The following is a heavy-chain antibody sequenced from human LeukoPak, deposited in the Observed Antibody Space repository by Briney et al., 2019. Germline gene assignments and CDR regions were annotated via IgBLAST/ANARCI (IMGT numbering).Heavy chain of an antibody. J-gene: IGHJ5*01. Sequence: SETLSLTCTVSGGSISSYYWSWIRQPPGRGLEWIGYIYYSGSTNYNPSLKSRVTISVDTSKNQFSLKLSSVTAADTAVYYCERVGYSESFFKWFDSWGQGTLVTVSS. CDR3: ERVGYSESFFKWFDS. CDR1: GGSISSYY. V-gene: IGHV4-59*01. D-gene: IGHD1-26*01. CDR2: IYYSGST.